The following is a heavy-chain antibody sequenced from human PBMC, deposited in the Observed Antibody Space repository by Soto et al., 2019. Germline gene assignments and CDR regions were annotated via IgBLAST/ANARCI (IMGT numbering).Heavy chain of an antibody. CDR3: AKGGNYGDFDY. J-gene: IGHJ4*02. D-gene: IGHD4-17*01. V-gene: IGHV3-23*01. CDR2: ISGSGGST. CDR1: GFTFSSDA. Sequence: GGSLRLSCAASGFTFSSDAMSWVRQAPGKGLEWVSAISGSGGSTYYADSVKGRFTISRDNSKNTLYLQMNSLGAEDTAVYYCAKGGNYGDFDYWGQGTLVTVSS.